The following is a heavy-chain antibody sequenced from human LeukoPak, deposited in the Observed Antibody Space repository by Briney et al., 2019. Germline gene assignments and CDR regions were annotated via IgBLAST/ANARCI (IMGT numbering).Heavy chain of an antibody. CDR1: GFTFSSYS. Sequence: GGSPRLSCAASGFTFSSYSMNWVRQAPGKGLEWVSYISSSSSTIYYADSVKGRFTISRDNAKNSLYLQMNSLRAEDTAVYYCARETTGVDYWGQGTLVTVSS. V-gene: IGHV3-48*01. D-gene: IGHD4-17*01. CDR2: ISSSSSTI. CDR3: ARETTGVDY. J-gene: IGHJ4*02.